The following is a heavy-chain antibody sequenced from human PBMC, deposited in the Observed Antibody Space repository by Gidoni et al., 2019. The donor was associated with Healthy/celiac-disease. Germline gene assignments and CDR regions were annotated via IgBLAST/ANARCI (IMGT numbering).Heavy chain of an antibody. Sequence: VQLVESGGGVVQPGRSLRLSCAAPGFPFSSYGMHWVRQAPGMGLEWVAVIWYNGSNKYYADSVKGRFTISRDNSKNTLYLQMNSLRAEDTAVYYCAKGSENWNVLDYWGQGTLVTVSS. CDR3: AKGSENWNVLDY. V-gene: IGHV3-33*06. D-gene: IGHD1-1*01. CDR2: IWYNGSNK. CDR1: GFPFSSYG. J-gene: IGHJ4*02.